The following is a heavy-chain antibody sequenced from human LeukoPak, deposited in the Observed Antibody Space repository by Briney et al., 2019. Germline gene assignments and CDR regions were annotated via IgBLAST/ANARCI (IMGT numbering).Heavy chain of an antibody. CDR3: ARGSYSGYDIDY. Sequence: GASVKVSCKASGFTFTGYFMHWVRQAPGQGLEWMGRIIPNSGGSNFAQNFQGRVTMTRDTSISTTYMELSSLRSDDTAVYYCARGSYSGYDIDYWGQGTQVTVSS. CDR1: GFTFTGYF. J-gene: IGHJ4*02. V-gene: IGHV1-2*06. D-gene: IGHD5-12*01. CDR2: IIPNSGGS.